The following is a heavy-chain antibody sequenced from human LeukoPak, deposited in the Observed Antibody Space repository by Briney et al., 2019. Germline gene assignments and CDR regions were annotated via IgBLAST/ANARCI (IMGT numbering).Heavy chain of an antibody. V-gene: IGHV3-74*01. CDR1: GFTLSSYW. CDR2: IHIDGITT. D-gene: IGHD5-18*01. CDR3: HLGYSYGLDAFDI. Sequence: GGSLRLSCAASGFTLSSYWMHWVRQAPGKGLVWVSRIHIDGITTYYADSVKGRFTISRDNSKNTLYLQMNSLRAEDTAVYYCHLGYSYGLDAFDIWGQGTMVTVSS. J-gene: IGHJ3*02.